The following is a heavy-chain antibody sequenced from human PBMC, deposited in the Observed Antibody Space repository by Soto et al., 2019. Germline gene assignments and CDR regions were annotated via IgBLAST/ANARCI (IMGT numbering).Heavy chain of an antibody. J-gene: IGHJ3*02. Sequence: GESLKISCKTNGYSFISYWVAWVRQKPGKGMEWMGTFYPGDSTSTYSPSFQGQVTISVDKSISTAYLHLSSLKASDTAMYYCARIIGYCRNNDCSWTFDIWGQGTTVTVSS. CDR2: FYPGDSTS. D-gene: IGHD2-2*03. V-gene: IGHV5-51*01. CDR1: GYSFISYW. CDR3: ARIIGYCRNNDCSWTFDI.